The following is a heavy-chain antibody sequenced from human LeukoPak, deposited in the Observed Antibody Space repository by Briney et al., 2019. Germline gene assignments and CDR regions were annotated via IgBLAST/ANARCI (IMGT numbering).Heavy chain of an antibody. D-gene: IGHD3-10*01. Sequence: GGSLRLSCAASGFTFSSYAMNWVRQAPGKGLEWVSAISGSGGSTYYADSVKGRFTISRDNSKNTLYLQMNSLRAEDTAVYYCAKDRGVHYYGSERGLYNWFDPWGQGTLVTVSS. J-gene: IGHJ5*02. V-gene: IGHV3-23*01. CDR1: GFTFSSYA. CDR3: AKDRGVHYYGSERGLYNWFDP. CDR2: ISGSGGST.